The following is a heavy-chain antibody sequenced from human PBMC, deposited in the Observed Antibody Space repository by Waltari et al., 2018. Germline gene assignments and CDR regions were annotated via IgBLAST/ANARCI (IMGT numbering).Heavy chain of an antibody. CDR2: INPSGGST. V-gene: IGHV1-46*01. CDR3: ACPDSSGYYFDY. CDR1: GYTFTSSY. Sequence: QVQLVQSGAEVKKPGASVQVSCKASGYTFTSSYMHWVRQAPGQGLEWMGIINPSGGSTSYAQKFQGRVTMTRDTSTSTVYMELSSLRSEDTAVYYCACPDSSGYYFDYWGQGTLVTVSS. J-gene: IGHJ4*02. D-gene: IGHD3-22*01.